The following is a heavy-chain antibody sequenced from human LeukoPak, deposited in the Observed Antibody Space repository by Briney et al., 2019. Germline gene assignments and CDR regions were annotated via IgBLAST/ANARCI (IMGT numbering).Heavy chain of an antibody. V-gene: IGHV1-2*02. CDR3: ARVAGIAARPDF. CDR1: GYTFTGYY. D-gene: IGHD6-6*01. Sequence: ASVKVSCKASGYTFTGYYMHWVRQAPGQGLEWMGWINPNSADTNYPQKFQGRVTMTRDMSISSAFMELSRLTSDDTAVYYCARVAGIAARPDFWGQGTLVTVSS. J-gene: IGHJ4*02. CDR2: INPNSADT.